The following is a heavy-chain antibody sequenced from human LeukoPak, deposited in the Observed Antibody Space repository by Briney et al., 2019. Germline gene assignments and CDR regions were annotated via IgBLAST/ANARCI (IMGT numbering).Heavy chain of an antibody. D-gene: IGHD5-18*01. J-gene: IGHJ4*02. CDR3: AAPYGYSYGYVDY. Sequence: SETLSLTCTVSGGSISSSSYYWGWIRQPPGKGLEWVLSIYCSGSTYYNPSLKSRVSISVYTSKNQFSLKLSSVTAADTAMYYCAAPYGYSYGYVDYWGQGTLVTVSS. CDR1: GGSISSSSYY. CDR2: IYCSGST. V-gene: IGHV4-39*01.